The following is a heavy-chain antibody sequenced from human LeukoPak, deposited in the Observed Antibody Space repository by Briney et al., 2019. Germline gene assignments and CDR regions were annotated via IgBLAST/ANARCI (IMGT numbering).Heavy chain of an antibody. CDR3: ARDSTPYGHSGY. Sequence: PSETLSLTCTVSGGSISNYYWSWIRQPPGKGLEWIGYIYYSGTTNFNPSLRSRVTISVDTSKNQFSLKMSSVTAADTAVYYCARDSTPYGHSGYWGQGTLVTV. J-gene: IGHJ4*02. V-gene: IGHV4-59*01. CDR1: GGSISNYY. D-gene: IGHD4-17*01. CDR2: IYYSGTT.